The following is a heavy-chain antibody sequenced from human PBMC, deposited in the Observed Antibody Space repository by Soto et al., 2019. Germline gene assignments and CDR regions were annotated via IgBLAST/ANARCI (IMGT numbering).Heavy chain of an antibody. V-gene: IGHV4-34*01. CDR1: GGSFSGYY. Sequence: SETLSLTCAVYGGSFSGYYWSWIRQPPGKGLEWIGEINHSGSTNYNPSLKSRVTISVDTSKNRFSLKLSSVTAADTAVYYCARASRTYSSSRGPKRAFDIWGQGTMVTVSS. D-gene: IGHD6-13*01. CDR2: INHSGST. J-gene: IGHJ3*02. CDR3: ARASRTYSSSRGPKRAFDI.